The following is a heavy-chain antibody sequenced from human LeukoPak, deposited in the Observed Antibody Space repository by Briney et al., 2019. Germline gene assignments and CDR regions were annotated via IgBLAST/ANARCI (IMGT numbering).Heavy chain of an antibody. CDR1: GFTFSSYW. CDR3: AKELNYRGAGSYFDY. J-gene: IGHJ4*02. Sequence: GGSLRLSCAASGFTFSSYWMHWVRQAPGKGLVWVSRINTDGSSTSYADSVKGRFTISRDNAKSTLYLQMNSLRAEDTAVYYCAKELNYRGAGSYFDYWGQGTLVTVSA. CDR2: INTDGSST. D-gene: IGHD4-11*01. V-gene: IGHV3-74*01.